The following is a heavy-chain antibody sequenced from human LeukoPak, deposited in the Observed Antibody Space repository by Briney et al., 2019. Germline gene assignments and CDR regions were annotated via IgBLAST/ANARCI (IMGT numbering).Heavy chain of an antibody. D-gene: IGHD5-24*01. Sequence: GGSLRLSCAASGFTLSSYEMNWVRQAPGKGLEWVSYISSSGSTIYYTDSAKGRFTISRDNAKNSLYLQMNSLRVEDTAVYYCARDFGWQQFDYWGQGTLVTVSS. CDR3: ARDFGWQQFDY. J-gene: IGHJ4*02. V-gene: IGHV3-48*03. CDR2: ISSSGSTI. CDR1: GFTLSSYE.